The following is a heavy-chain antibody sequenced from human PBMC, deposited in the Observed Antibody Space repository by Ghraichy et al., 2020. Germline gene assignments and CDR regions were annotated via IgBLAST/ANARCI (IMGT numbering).Heavy chain of an antibody. CDR3: ARVRGDVVGHDY. Sequence: SETLSLTCTVSGGSISSYYWSWIRQPPGKGLEWIGYIYYSGSTNYNPSLKSRVTISVDTSKNQFSLKLSSVTAADTAVYYCARVRGDVVGHDYWGQGTLVTVSS. J-gene: IGHJ4*02. D-gene: IGHD2-2*01. V-gene: IGHV4-59*01. CDR2: IYYSGST. CDR1: GGSISSYY.